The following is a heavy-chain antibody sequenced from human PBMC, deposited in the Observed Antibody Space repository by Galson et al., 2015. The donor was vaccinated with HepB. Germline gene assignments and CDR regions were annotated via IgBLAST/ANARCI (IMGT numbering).Heavy chain of an antibody. V-gene: IGHV5-10-1*01. D-gene: IGHD3-10*01. J-gene: IGHJ4*02. Sequence: HSGAELKKPRDSLRISCMGSGYTLTPFWSSWVRHIPAKGPEWKGRHDPTDSYTDYSPSFQDHVTISADKSITTAYLQWSSLKASDTAMYYCASRHSYFRSGTWYNVSDYWGQGTLVTVSS. CDR2: HDPTDSYT. CDR1: GYTLTPFW. CDR3: ASRHSYFRSGTWYNVSDY.